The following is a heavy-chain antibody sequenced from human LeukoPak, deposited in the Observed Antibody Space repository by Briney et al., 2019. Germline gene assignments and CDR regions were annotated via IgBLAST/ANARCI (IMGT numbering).Heavy chain of an antibody. CDR3: ARDFRRLPFFVDY. CDR1: GYTFTSYY. J-gene: IGHJ4*02. V-gene: IGHV1-46*01. CDR2: INPSGGST. Sequence: ASVKVSCKASGYTFTSYYMHWVRQAPGQGLEWMGIINPSGGSTSYAQKFQGRVTMTTDTSTSTAYMELRSLRSDDTAVYYCARDFRRLPFFVDYWGQGTLVTASS. D-gene: IGHD5-18*01.